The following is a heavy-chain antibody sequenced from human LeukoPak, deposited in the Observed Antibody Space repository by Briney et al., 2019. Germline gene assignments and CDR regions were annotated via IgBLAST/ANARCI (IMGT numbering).Heavy chain of an antibody. CDR2: TYYRSRWSN. CDR1: GESVSSNSAS. D-gene: IGHD4-11*01. CDR3: ARDRDSDFEWGPYDP. J-gene: IGHJ5*02. Sequence: SQTLSLTCAISGESVSSNSASWNWFRQSPSRGLEWLGRTYYRSRWSNDYAPSVESRITINADTSRTQFSLQLHSVTPEDTALYFCARDRDSDFEWGPYDPWGQGTLVIVSS. V-gene: IGHV6-1*01.